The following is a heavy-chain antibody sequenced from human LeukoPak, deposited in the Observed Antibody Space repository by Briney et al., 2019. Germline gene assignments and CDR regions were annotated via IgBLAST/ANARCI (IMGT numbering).Heavy chain of an antibody. Sequence: ASETLSLTCTVSGGSINSGDYYWSWIRQPPGKGLEWIGYIYYSGSTNYNPSLKSRVTISVDTSKNQFSLKLGSVTAADTAVYYCASGTTVTTFDYWGQGTLVTVSS. J-gene: IGHJ4*02. D-gene: IGHD4-17*01. CDR2: IYYSGST. CDR1: GGSINSGDYY. CDR3: ASGTTVTTFDY. V-gene: IGHV4-61*08.